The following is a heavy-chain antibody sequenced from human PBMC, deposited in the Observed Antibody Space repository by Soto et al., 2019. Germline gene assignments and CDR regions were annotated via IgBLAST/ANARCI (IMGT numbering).Heavy chain of an antibody. CDR2: IYYSGST. J-gene: IGHJ6*02. D-gene: IGHD4-4*01. CDR1: GGSISSYY. V-gene: IGHV4-59*01. Sequence: ASETLSLTCTVSGGSISSYYWSWIRQPPGKGLEWIGYIYYSGSTNYNPSLKSRVTISVDTSKNQFSLKLSSVTAADTAVYYCARHLQYRGYYYYGMDVWGQGTTVTVSS. CDR3: ARHLQYRGYYYYGMDV.